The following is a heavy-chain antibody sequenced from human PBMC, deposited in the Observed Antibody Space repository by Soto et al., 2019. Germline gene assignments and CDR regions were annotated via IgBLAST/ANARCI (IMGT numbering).Heavy chain of an antibody. CDR2: ISGGGTT. D-gene: IGHD4-17*01. CDR3: AKAQVRSGDYTRFDP. CDR1: GFTFSSYS. Sequence: GGSLRLSCAASGFTFSSYSMSWVRHAPGKGLEWVSSISGGGTTYNADSVKGRFTISRDNSKNTLYLQMNSLRAEDTAVYYCAKAQVRSGDYTRFDPWGQGTLVTVSS. J-gene: IGHJ5*02. V-gene: IGHV3-23*01.